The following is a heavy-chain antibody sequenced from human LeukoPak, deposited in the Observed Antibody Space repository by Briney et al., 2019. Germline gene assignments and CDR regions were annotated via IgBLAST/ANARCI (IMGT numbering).Heavy chain of an antibody. J-gene: IGHJ4*02. D-gene: IGHD3-9*01. CDR3: AKGELRYFDWLNY. Sequence: GGSLRPSCAASGFTFSSYGMHWVRQAPGKGLEWVAVISYDGSNKYYADSVKGRFTISRDNSKNTLYLQMNSLRAEDTAVYYCAKGELRYFDWLNYWGQGTLVTVSS. CDR2: ISYDGSNK. CDR1: GFTFSSYG. V-gene: IGHV3-30*18.